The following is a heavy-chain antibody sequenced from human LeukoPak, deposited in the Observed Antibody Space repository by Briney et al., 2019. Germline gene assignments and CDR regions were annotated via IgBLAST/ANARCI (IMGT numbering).Heavy chain of an antibody. J-gene: IGHJ4*02. CDR3: ARQAYCGGDCSANFDY. Sequence: GESLKISCKGSGYSFTNSWIAWMRQMPGKGLEWMGIIYPGDSDTRYSPSFQGQVTISADKSISTAYLQWSSLKASDTAMYYCARQAYCGGDCSANFDYWGQGTLVTVSS. D-gene: IGHD2-21*02. CDR2: IYPGDSDT. CDR1: GYSFTNSW. V-gene: IGHV5-51*01.